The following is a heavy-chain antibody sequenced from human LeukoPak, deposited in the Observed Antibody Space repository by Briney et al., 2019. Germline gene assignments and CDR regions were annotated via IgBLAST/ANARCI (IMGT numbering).Heavy chain of an antibody. CDR1: GYSFTSYW. Sequence: GESLEISCKGSGYSFTSYWIGWVRQMPGKGLEWMGIIYPGDSDTRYSPSFQGQVTISADKSISTAYLQWSSLRASDTAMYYCARHSLPYYDFWSGYYNEYNWFDPWGQGTLVTVSS. CDR2: IYPGDSDT. D-gene: IGHD3-3*01. J-gene: IGHJ5*02. V-gene: IGHV5-51*01. CDR3: ARHSLPYYDFWSGYYNEYNWFDP.